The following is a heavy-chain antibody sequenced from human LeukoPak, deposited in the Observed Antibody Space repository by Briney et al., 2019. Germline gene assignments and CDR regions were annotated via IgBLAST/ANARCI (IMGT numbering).Heavy chain of an antibody. J-gene: IGHJ2*01. CDR1: GFTFSDYD. V-gene: IGHV3-NL1*01. D-gene: IGHD3-10*01. Sequence: GGSLRLSCAASGFTFSDYDMHWVRQAPGKGREWVSILYSGRSTYYTDSVKGRFTVSREDSKNTLYLHMNSLGVEDTAVYYCARVGDHYHWYLDVWGRGTLVTVSS. CDR2: LYSGRST. CDR3: ARVGDHYHWYLDV.